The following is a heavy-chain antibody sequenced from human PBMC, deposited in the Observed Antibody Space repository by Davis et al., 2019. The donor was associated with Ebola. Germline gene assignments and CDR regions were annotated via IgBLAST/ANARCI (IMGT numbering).Heavy chain of an antibody. J-gene: IGHJ5*02. Sequence: GESLKISCAVSGFPFSAYYMDWVRLTPGKGLEWVRLSRNQDSRYNTEYAASVRGRFTISRDDSERSLYLQMNSLRTEDTAVYYCARVGYGDYWRWFDPWGQGTLVTVSS. D-gene: IGHD4-17*01. CDR3: ARVGYGDYWRWFDP. CDR1: GFPFSAYY. CDR2: SRNQDSRYNT. V-gene: IGHV3-72*01.